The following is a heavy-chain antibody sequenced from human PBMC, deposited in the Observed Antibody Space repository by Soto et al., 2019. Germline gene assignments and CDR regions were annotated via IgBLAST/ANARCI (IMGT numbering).Heavy chain of an antibody. V-gene: IGHV3-13*01. CDR1: GFTFSSYD. CDR3: ARQAAGTYYYYYYGMDV. CDR2: IGTAGDT. Sequence: GGSLRLSCAASGFTFSSYDMHWVRQATGKGLEWVSAIGTAGDTYYPGSVKGRFTISRENAKNSLYLQMNSLRAEDTAVYYCARQAAGTYYYYYYGMDVWGQGTTVTVSS. J-gene: IGHJ6*02. D-gene: IGHD6-13*01.